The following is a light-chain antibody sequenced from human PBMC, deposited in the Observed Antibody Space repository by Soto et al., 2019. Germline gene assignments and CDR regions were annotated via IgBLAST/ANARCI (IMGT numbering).Light chain of an antibody. Sequence: EIVLTQSPATLSLSPGERATLSCRASQSVSSYVAWYQQKLGQAPRLLIYDASNRATGIPARFSGSGSGTDFTLTISSLEPDDFAVYYCQQRSNWYTFGQGTKLEI. J-gene: IGKJ2*01. CDR2: DAS. CDR3: QQRSNWYT. CDR1: QSVSSY. V-gene: IGKV3-11*01.